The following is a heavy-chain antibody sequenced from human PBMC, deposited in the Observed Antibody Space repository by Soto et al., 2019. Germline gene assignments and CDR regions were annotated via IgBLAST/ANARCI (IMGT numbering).Heavy chain of an antibody. CDR3: TTDSYSTIIIVRFDY. J-gene: IGHJ4*01. V-gene: IGHV3-15*07. CDR1: GFTFSNAW. Sequence: GGSLRLSCAASGFTFSNAWINWVRQAPGKGLEWVGRIRSKTDGGTTDYAEPVKGRFAISRDDSNNMVYLQMNSLKIEDTAVYYCTTDSYSTIIIVRFDYWGHGTLVTV. D-gene: IGHD3-22*01. CDR2: IRSKTDGGTT.